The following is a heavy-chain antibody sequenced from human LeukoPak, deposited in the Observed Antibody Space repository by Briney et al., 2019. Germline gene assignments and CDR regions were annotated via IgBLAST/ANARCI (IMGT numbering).Heavy chain of an antibody. V-gene: IGHV4-4*09. Sequence: SETLSLTCTVSGGSMSNYYWTWIRQPPGQGLEWIGYTYNSGRTNYNPSLKSRVTISADTSKNQFSLKLDSVTAADTANYYCARRRRIGAAGGDGMDVWGQGTTVTVSS. CDR1: GGSMSNYY. D-gene: IGHD6-13*01. CDR2: TYNSGRT. J-gene: IGHJ6*02. CDR3: ARRRRIGAAGGDGMDV.